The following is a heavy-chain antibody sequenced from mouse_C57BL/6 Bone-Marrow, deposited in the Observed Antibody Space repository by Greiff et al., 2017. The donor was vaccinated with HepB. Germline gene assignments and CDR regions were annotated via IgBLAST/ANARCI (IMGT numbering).Heavy chain of an antibody. Sequence: QVQLQQPGAELVRPGSSVKLSCKASGYTFTSYWMHWVKQRPIQGLEWIGNIDPSDSETHYNQKFKDKATLTVDKSSSTAYMQLSSLTSEDSAVYYCARGDFSTFSTVVAHFDYGGQGTTLTVSS. D-gene: IGHD1-1*01. CDR2: IDPSDSET. CDR3: ARGDFSTFSTVVAHFDY. V-gene: IGHV1-52*01. J-gene: IGHJ2*01. CDR1: GYTFTSYW.